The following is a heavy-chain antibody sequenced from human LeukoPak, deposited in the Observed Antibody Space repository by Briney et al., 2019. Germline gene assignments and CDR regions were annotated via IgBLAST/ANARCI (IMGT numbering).Heavy chain of an antibody. CDR2: IWFDASNM. D-gene: IGHD2-21*02. CDR1: GFTFSTYA. V-gene: IGHV3-33*06. Sequence: GGSLRLSCAASGFTFSTYAMNWVRQAPGEGLGWVAVIWFDASNMNYADAVKGRFTFSRDNSRSILFLEMNNLRAEDTAVYYCAKDHDAYCGVDCSFDSWGQGTLVTVSS. J-gene: IGHJ4*02. CDR3: AKDHDAYCGVDCSFDS.